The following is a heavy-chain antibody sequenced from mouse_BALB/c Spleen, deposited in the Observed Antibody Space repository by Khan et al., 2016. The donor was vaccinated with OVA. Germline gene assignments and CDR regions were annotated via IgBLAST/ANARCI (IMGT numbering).Heavy chain of an antibody. Sequence: VQLQESGAELARPGASVKLSCQASGYTFTDYNINWVKQRTGQGLELIGEIYPGSNNTYYNEKFKGKATLTADNSSSTAYMQLSSLTSEDSAVYCCAREWGAWFPYWGQGTLVTVSA. CDR3: AREWGAWFPY. CDR1: GYTFTDYN. V-gene: IGHV1-77*01. CDR2: IYPGSNNT. J-gene: IGHJ3*01.